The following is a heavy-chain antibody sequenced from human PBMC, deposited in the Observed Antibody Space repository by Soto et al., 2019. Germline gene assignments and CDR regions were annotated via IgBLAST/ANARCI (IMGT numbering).Heavy chain of an antibody. J-gene: IGHJ5*02. Sequence: GGSLRLSCAASGFTFSSYGMHWVRQAPGKGLEWVAVIWYDGSNKYYADSVKGRFTISRDNSKNTLYLQMNSLRAEDTAVYYCAREAHQQLAPGTGFDPWGQGTLVTVSS. D-gene: IGHD6-13*01. CDR2: IWYDGSNK. V-gene: IGHV3-33*01. CDR3: AREAHQQLAPGTGFDP. CDR1: GFTFSSYG.